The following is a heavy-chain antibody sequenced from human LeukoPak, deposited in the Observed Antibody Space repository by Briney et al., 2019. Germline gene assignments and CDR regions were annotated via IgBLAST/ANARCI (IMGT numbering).Heavy chain of an antibody. V-gene: IGHV4-34*01. Sequence: SETLSLTCAVYGGSFSGYYWSWIREPPGKGLEWIGEINHSGSTNYNPSLKSRVTISVDTSKNQFSLKLSSVTAADTAVYYCARGLRNLRIAARGLASTPPFGYWGQGTLVTVSS. CDR2: INHSGST. CDR3: ARGLRNLRIAARGLASTPPFGY. D-gene: IGHD6-6*01. CDR1: GGSFSGYY. J-gene: IGHJ4*02.